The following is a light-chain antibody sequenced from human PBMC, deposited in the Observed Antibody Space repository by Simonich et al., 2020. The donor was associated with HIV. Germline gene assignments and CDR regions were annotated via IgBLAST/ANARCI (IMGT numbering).Light chain of an antibody. V-gene: IGLV8-61*01. CDR2: STN. CDR1: SGSVSTSYY. CDR3: VLYMGSGISV. J-gene: IGLJ3*02. Sequence: QTVVTQETSSSVSPGGTVTLTCALSSGSVSTSYYPTWNHHTPGQPPRTLIYSTNPRSSGVPDRFSGSILGNKAVRTITGAQADDEGDYYCVLYMGSGISVFGGGTKLTVL.